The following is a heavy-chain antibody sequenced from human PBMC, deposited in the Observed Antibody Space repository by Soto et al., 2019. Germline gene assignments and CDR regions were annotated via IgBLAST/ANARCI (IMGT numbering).Heavy chain of an antibody. Sequence: QVQLVQSGAEVKKPGSSVKVSCKASGGTFSRYSITWVRQAPGHGLEWIGRIIPIFGIASYAQKFQGRVTITADESTSTAYMELSSLRSDDPAVYYCAREDRDRETGLVPAAIAGMDVWGQGTTVTVSS. D-gene: IGHD2-2*01. CDR1: GGTFSRYS. J-gene: IGHJ6*02. CDR3: AREDRDRETGLVPAAIAGMDV. CDR2: IIPIFGIA. V-gene: IGHV1-69*08.